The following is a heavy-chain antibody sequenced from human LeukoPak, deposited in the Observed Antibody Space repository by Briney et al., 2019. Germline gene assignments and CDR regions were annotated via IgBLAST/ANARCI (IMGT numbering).Heavy chain of an antibody. J-gene: IGHJ6*02. V-gene: IGHV5-51*01. D-gene: IGHD5-18*01. Sequence: AGESLKISCKGSGYSFTTYWIGWVRQMSGKGLEWMGIIYPGDSDTRYSPSFQGQVTISADKSISTAYLQWSSLKASDTAMYYCARHGNSYGKDYGMDVWGQGTTVTVSS. CDR1: GYSFTTYW. CDR3: ARHGNSYGKDYGMDV. CDR2: IYPGDSDT.